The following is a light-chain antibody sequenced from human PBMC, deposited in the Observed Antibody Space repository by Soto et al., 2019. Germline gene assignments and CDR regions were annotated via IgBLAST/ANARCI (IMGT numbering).Light chain of an antibody. J-gene: IGKJ4*01. CDR2: AAS. V-gene: IGKV1-9*01. CDR3: QQYNSWPLT. CDR1: QGISSS. Sequence: IQLTQSPSSLSASVGDRVTITCRASQGISSSLAWYQQTPGKAPKFLIYAASTLQSGVPARFSGSGSGTDFTLTISSLQPEDFATYYCQQYNSWPLTFGGGTKVEIK.